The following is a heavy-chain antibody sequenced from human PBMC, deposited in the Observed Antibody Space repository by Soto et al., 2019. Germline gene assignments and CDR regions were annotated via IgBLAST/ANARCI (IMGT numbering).Heavy chain of an antibody. CDR1: GFTFSSYA. Sequence: GGSLRLSCAASGFTFSSYAMSWVRQAPGKGLEWVSAVSGSGGSTFYADSVKGRFTISRDNSKNTVYLQMSSLRADDTAVYYCAKDGVEKFWSGFYPTGYGMDVWGQGTTVTVSS. D-gene: IGHD3-3*01. J-gene: IGHJ6*02. CDR3: AKDGVEKFWSGFYPTGYGMDV. CDR2: VSGSGGST. V-gene: IGHV3-23*01.